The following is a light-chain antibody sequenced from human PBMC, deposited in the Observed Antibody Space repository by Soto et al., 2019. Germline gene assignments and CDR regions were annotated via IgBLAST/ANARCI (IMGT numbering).Light chain of an antibody. CDR1: HASSSY. Sequence: DIQLSKSSSFLSASVADRVTISFRPSHASSSYLAWYQQKPGKAPKLLISASSTLQSGVPSRFSVSGYGTEFNLTISSLQPEDVATYYCRQSHDYARTFCQGTQVEIK. CDR3: RQSHDYART. V-gene: IGKV1-9*01. J-gene: IGKJ2*01. CDR2: ASS.